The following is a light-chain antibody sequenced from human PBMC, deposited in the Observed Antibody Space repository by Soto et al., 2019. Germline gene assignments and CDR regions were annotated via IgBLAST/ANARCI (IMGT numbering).Light chain of an antibody. J-gene: IGKJ4*01. CDR3: HQYGGYPTT. CDR2: GAS. Sequence: DIQMTQSPSSLSASVGDRVTITCRASQGISNWLAWYQQKPDKAPKCLMYGASSLQSGVPSRFSGSGSGTEFTLTISSLQPEDFATYYCHQYGGYPTTFGGGNKVEI. V-gene: IGKV1D-16*01. CDR1: QGISNW.